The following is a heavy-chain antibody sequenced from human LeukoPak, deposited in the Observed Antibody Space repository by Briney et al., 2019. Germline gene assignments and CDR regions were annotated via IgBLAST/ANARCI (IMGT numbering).Heavy chain of an antibody. CDR1: GYTFTVYY. CDR3: ARAGSSSSPTFDY. V-gene: IGHV1-2*02. CDR2: INPNSGGT. D-gene: IGHD6-6*01. Sequence: GASVKVSCKASGYTFTVYYAHWVRQAPGQGLEWMGWINPNSGGTSYAQKFQGRVTMTRDTSISTAYMELSRLRSDDTAVYYCARAGSSSSPTFDYWGQGTLVTVSS. J-gene: IGHJ4*02.